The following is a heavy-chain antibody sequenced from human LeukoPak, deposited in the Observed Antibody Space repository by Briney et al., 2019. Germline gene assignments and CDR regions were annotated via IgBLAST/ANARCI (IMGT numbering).Heavy chain of an antibody. CDR1: GYTFTSYG. Sequence: ASVKVSCKASGYTFTSYGISWVRQAPGQGREWMGWISAYNGNTNYAQKLKARVTMPPDTSTSTASLELRSLRSDDTAVYYCPSDRPWSGYKVGIHLWRQGPTVTVSS. CDR3: PSDRPWSGYKVGIHL. D-gene: IGHD3-3*01. J-gene: IGHJ6*02. V-gene: IGHV1-18*01. CDR2: ISAYNGNT.